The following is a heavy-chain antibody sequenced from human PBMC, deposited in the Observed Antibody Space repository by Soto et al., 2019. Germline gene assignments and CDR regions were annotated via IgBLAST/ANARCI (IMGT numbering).Heavy chain of an antibody. CDR1: GYTFTSYG. CDR3: ARDHCSGGSCYRRDY. V-gene: IGHV1-18*01. Sequence: ASVKVSCKASGYTFTSYGISWVRQAPGQRLEWMGWISAYNGNTNYAQKLQGRVTMTTDTSTSTAYMELRSLRSDDTAVYYCARDHCSGGSCYRRDYWGQGTQVTVSS. D-gene: IGHD2-15*01. CDR2: ISAYNGNT. J-gene: IGHJ4*02.